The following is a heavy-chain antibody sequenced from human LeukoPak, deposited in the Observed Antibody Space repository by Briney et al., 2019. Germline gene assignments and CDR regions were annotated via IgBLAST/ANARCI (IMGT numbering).Heavy chain of an antibody. CDR1: GYSFTSYW. CDR3: ARFVGACSGGSCYSDY. CDR2: IYPGDSDT. D-gene: IGHD2-15*01. V-gene: IGHV5-51*07. Sequence: GESLKISCKASGYSFTSYWIGWVHQMPGKGLEWMGIIYPGDSDTRYSPPFQGQVTISADKSINTAYLQWNSLKASDTAMYYCARFVGACSGGSCYSDYWGQGTLVTVSS. J-gene: IGHJ4*02.